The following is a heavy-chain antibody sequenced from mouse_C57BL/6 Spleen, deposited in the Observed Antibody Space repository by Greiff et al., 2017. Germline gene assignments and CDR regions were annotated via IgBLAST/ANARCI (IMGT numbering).Heavy chain of an antibody. J-gene: IGHJ1*03. CDR1: GFTFSSYG. V-gene: IGHV5-6*02. CDR2: ISSGGSYT. D-gene: IGHD1-1*01. CDR3: ASQALHYYGSSYGYFDV. Sequence: DVMLVESGGDLVKPGGSLKLSCAASGFTFSSYGMSWVRQTPDKRLEWVATISSGGSYTYYPDSVKGRFTISRDNAKNTLYLQMSSLKSEDTAMYYCASQALHYYGSSYGYFDVWGTGTTVTVSS.